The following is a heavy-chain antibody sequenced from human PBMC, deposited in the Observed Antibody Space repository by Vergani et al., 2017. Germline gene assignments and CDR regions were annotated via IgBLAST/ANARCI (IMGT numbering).Heavy chain of an antibody. CDR1: GGSISSSSYY. CDR3: ARHGVTMVVVVPPFFDY. V-gene: IGHV4-39*01. J-gene: IGHJ4*02. D-gene: IGHD3-22*01. Sequence: QLQLQESGPGLVKPSETLSLTCTVSGGSISSSSYYWGWIRQPPGKGLEWIGSIYYSGSTYYNPSLKSRVTISVDTSKNQFSLTLSSVTAADTAVYYCARHGVTMVVVVPPFFDYWGQGTLVTVSA. CDR2: IYYSGST.